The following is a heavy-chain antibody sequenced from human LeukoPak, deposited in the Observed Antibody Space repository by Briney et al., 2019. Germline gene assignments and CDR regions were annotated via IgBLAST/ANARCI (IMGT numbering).Heavy chain of an antibody. D-gene: IGHD3-10*01. CDR2: IYSGGST. CDR3: ARSSGSYALDV. J-gene: IGHJ6*02. V-gene: IGHV3-66*01. CDR1: GFTVSSNY. Sequence: GGSLRLSCAASGFTVSSNYMSWVRQAPGKGLEWVSVIYSGGSTYYADSVKGRFTISRDNSKNTLYLQMNSLRAEDTAVYYCARSSGSYALDVWGQGTTVTVSS.